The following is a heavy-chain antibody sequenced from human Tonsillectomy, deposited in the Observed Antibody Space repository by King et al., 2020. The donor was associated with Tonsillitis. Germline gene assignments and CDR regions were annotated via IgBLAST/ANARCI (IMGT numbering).Heavy chain of an antibody. V-gene: IGHV4-4*07. CDR1: GGSISSYY. Sequence: QLQESGPGLVKPSETLSLTCTFSGGSISSYYWSWIRQPAGKGLEWVGGIYTSGSNHDNPSLKSQVTSSVDTAKNQFSLKLSSVTAADTAVYYCARVAEYSGSSFDYWGQGTLVTVSS. CDR2: IYTSGSN. J-gene: IGHJ4*02. D-gene: IGHD1-26*01. CDR3: ARVAEYSGSSFDY.